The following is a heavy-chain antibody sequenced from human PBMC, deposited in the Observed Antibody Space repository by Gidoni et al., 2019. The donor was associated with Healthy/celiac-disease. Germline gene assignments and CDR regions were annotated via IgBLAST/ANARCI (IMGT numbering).Heavy chain of an antibody. CDR3: ARERFRTSDAFDI. V-gene: IGHV3-21*01. J-gene: IGHJ3*02. CDR1: GFTFSSYS. Sequence: EVQLVESGGGLVKPGGSLRLSCAASGFTFSSYSMNWVRQAPGKGLEWVSSISSSSSYIYYADSVKGRFTISRDNAKNSLYLQMNSLRAEDTAVCYCARERFRTSDAFDIWGQGTMVTVSS. CDR2: ISSSSSYI.